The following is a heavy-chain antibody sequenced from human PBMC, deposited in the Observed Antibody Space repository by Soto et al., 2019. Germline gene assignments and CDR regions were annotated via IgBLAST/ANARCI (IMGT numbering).Heavy chain of an antibody. V-gene: IGHV3-23*01. D-gene: IGHD3-22*01. CDR3: AKTKGYYDSSGYFNWFDP. CDR2: ISGSGGST. J-gene: IGHJ5*02. Sequence: GGSLRLSCAASGFTFSSYAMSWVRQAPGKGLEWVSAISGSGGSTYYADSVKGRFTISRDNSKNTLYLQMNSLRAEDTAVYYCAKTKGYYDSSGYFNWFDPWGQGTLVTVSS. CDR1: GFTFSSYA.